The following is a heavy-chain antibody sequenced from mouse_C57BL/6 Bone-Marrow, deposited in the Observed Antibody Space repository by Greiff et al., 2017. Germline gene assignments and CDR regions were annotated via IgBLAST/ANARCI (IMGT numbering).Heavy chain of an antibody. Sequence: VQLQQSGPELVKPGASVKISCKASGYSFTGYYMNWVKQSPEKSLEWIGEINPSTGGTTYNQKFKAKATLTVDKSSSTAYMQLKSLTSDDSAVYYCARSMIVTTTNWVNFDYWRQGTTLTVSS. CDR3: ARSMIVTTTNWVNFDY. D-gene: IGHD2-3*01. CDR1: GYSFTGYY. V-gene: IGHV1-42*01. J-gene: IGHJ2*01. CDR2: INPSTGGT.